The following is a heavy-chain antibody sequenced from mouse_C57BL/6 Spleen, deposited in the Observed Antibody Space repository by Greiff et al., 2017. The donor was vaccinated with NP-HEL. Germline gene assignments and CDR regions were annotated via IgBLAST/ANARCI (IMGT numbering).Heavy chain of an antibody. CDR2: ISYSGST. V-gene: IGHV3-1*01. J-gene: IGHJ4*01. Sequence: EVKLQESGPGMVKPSQSLSLTCTVTGYSITSGYDWHWIRHFPGNKLEWMGYISYSGSTNYNPSLKSRISITHDTSKNHFFLKLNSVTTEDTATYYCARVLSRDAMDYWGQGTSVTVSS. D-gene: IGHD3-3*01. CDR3: ARVLSRDAMDY. CDR1: GYSITSGYD.